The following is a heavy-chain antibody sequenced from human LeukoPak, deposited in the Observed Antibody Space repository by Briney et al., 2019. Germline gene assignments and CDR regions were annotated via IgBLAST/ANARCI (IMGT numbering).Heavy chain of an antibody. V-gene: IGHV3-53*01. Sequence: GGSLRLSCTGSAFTFSSCMNWVRQAPGKGLEWVSFIYSDNTHYSDSVKGRFTISRDNSKNTLYLQMNSLRAEDTAVYYCARRAGAYSHPYDYWGQGTLVTVSS. CDR1: AFTFSSC. D-gene: IGHD4/OR15-4a*01. CDR3: ARRAGAYSHPYDY. J-gene: IGHJ4*02. CDR2: IYSDNT.